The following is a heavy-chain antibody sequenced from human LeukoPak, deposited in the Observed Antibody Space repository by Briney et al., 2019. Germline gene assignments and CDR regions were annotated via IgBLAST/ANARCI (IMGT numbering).Heavy chain of an antibody. CDR3: AKGGTRSRDAYNLDY. CDR1: GFTFSLYG. D-gene: IGHD5-24*01. Sequence: PGGSLRLSCAPSGFTFSLYGMHWVRQAPGKGLEWVALISYDGNNKYYTDSVKGRFTISRDNSKNTLYLQMNSLRSEDTAVYYCAKGGTRSRDAYNLDYWGQGTLVTVSS. CDR2: ISYDGNNK. V-gene: IGHV3-30*18. J-gene: IGHJ4*02.